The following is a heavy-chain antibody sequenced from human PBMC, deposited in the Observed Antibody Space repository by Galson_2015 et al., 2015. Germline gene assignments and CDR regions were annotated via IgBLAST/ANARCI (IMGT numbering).Heavy chain of an antibody. J-gene: IGHJ4*02. D-gene: IGHD5-12*01. V-gene: IGHV3-48*02. CDR1: GFTFSSYS. Sequence: SLRLSCAASGFTFSSYSMNWVRQAPGKGLEWVSYISSSSSTIYYADSVKGRFTISRDNAKNSLYLQMNSLRDEDTAVYYCARGVGGYITNYYFDYWGQGTLVTVSS. CDR2: ISSSSSTI. CDR3: ARGVGGYITNYYFDY.